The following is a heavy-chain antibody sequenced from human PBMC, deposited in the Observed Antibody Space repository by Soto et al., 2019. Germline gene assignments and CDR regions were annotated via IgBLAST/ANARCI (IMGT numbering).Heavy chain of an antibody. V-gene: IGHV3-30*18. D-gene: IGHD2-15*01. CDR1: GFTFSSYG. J-gene: IGHJ4*02. Sequence: GGSLRLSCAASGFTFSSYGMHWVRQAPGKGLEWVAVISYDGSNKYYADSVKGRFTISRDNSKNTLYLQMNSLRAEDAAVYYCAKDRLDIVAVVALFDYWGQGTLVTVSS. CDR3: AKDRLDIVAVVALFDY. CDR2: ISYDGSNK.